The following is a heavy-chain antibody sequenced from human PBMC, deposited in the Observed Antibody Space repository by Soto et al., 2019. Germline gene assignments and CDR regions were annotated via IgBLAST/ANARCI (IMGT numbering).Heavy chain of an antibody. V-gene: IGHV3-7*01. D-gene: IGHD6-19*01. CDR2: IKQDGSEK. Sequence: GGSLRLSCAASGFTFSSYWMSWVRQAPGKGLEWVANIKQDGSEKYYVDSVKGRFTISRENAKNSLYLQMNSLRAEDTAVYYCARPHTYSSGWYGRAFDIWGQGTMVTVSS. CDR1: GFTFSSYW. J-gene: IGHJ3*02. CDR3: ARPHTYSSGWYGRAFDI.